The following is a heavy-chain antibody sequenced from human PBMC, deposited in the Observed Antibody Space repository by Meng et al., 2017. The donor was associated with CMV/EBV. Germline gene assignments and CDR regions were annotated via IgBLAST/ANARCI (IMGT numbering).Heavy chain of an antibody. Sequence: GESLKISCAASGFTFDDYGMSWVRQAPGKGLEWVSGINWNSGSTGYADSVKGRFTISRDNAKNSLYLQMNSLRAEDTALYYCARDYSTLWDGSDYWGQGTLVTVSS. J-gene: IGHJ4*02. CDR3: ARDYSTLWDGSDY. CDR1: GFTFDDYG. V-gene: IGHV3-20*04. D-gene: IGHD3-10*01. CDR2: INWNSGST.